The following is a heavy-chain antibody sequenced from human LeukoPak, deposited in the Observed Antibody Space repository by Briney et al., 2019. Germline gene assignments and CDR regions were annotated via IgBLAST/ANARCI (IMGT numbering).Heavy chain of an antibody. D-gene: IGHD3-3*01. CDR1: GFTFSSYV. V-gene: IGHV3-23*01. J-gene: IGHJ5*02. Sequence: GSLRLSCAASGFTFSSYVMTWVRQAPGKGLEWVSAISGSGSNTYYSDSVKGRFTISRDNSKNTLFLQMNSLRAEDTAAYYCATPVRFLEWFDHWGQGTLVTVSS. CDR2: ISGSGSNT. CDR3: ATPVRFLEWFDH.